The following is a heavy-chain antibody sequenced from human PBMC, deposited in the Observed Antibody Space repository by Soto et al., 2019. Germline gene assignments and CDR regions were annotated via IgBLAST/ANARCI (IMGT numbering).Heavy chain of an antibody. CDR2: ISYDGSNK. D-gene: IGHD3-10*01. CDR3: ARPGPYYYGSGDYYYGMDV. CDR1: GFTFSSYA. Sequence: GGSLRLSCAASGFTFSSYAMHWVRQAPGKGLEWVAVISYDGSNKYYADSVKGRFTISRDNSKNTLYLQMNSLRAEDTAVYYCARPGPYYYGSGDYYYGMDVWGQGTTVTVSS. J-gene: IGHJ6*02. V-gene: IGHV3-30-3*01.